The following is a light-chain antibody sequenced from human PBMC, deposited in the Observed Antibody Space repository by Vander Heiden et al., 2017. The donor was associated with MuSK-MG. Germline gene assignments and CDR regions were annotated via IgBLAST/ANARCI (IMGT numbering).Light chain of an antibody. Sequence: QAVVTPQPSLPVSPGCTVTLTCGSSSGAVTGAHYPYWMQQKPGQGPTTLIYDTTYKHSWTPDRFSGSLRGGKAALTLSGAQPEDEAAYFCLLSYSDTVIFGGGTTLTVL. J-gene: IGLJ2*01. CDR2: DTT. CDR3: LLSYSDTVI. V-gene: IGLV7-46*01. CDR1: SGAVTGAHY.